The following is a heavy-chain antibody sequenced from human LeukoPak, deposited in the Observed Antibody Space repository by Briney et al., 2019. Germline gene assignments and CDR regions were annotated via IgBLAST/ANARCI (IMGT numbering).Heavy chain of an antibody. V-gene: IGHV4-59*01. Sequence: SETLSLTCTVSGGSISSYYWSWIRQPPGKGLEWIGYIYYSGSTNYNPSLKSRVTISVDTSKNQFSLKLSSVTAADTAVYYYARGEAVAVLDYWGQGTLVTVSS. CDR3: ARGEAVAVLDY. J-gene: IGHJ4*02. CDR1: GGSISSYY. CDR2: IYYSGST. D-gene: IGHD6-19*01.